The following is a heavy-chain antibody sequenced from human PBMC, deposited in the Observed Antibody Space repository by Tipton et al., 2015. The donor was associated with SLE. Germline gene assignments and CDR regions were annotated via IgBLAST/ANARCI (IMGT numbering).Heavy chain of an antibody. CDR2: IYYSGST. D-gene: IGHD3-10*01. Sequence: TLSLTCTVSGASISSGGYYWSWIRQHPGKGLEWIGYIYYSGSTYYNPSLKSRVTISVDTSKNQFSLKLSSVTAADTAVYYCARVKRDLYGPAAWVDPWCQGTLVTVSS. J-gene: IGHJ5*02. CDR1: GASISSGGYY. V-gene: IGHV4-31*03. CDR3: ARVKRDLYGPAAWVDP.